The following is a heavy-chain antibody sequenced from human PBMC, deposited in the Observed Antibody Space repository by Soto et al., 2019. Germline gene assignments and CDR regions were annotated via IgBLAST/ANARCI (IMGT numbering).Heavy chain of an antibody. V-gene: IGHV3-21*03. Sequence: GGSLRLSCAASGFTFSSYSMNWVRQAPGKGLEWVSSISSSSSYIYYADSVKGRFTISRDNAKNSLYLQMNSLRAEDTAVYYCTTSGNPHLQDSWGQGTLVTVSS. CDR2: ISSSSSYI. D-gene: IGHD1-1*01. J-gene: IGHJ4*02. CDR3: TTSGNPHLQDS. CDR1: GFTFSSYS.